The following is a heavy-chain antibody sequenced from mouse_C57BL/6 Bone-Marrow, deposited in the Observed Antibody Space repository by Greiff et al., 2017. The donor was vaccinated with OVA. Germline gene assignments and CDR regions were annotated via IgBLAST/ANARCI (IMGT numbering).Heavy chain of an antibody. J-gene: IGHJ1*03. CDR1: GFTFSDYG. CDR3: ARHPPYYGRWYFDV. V-gene: IGHV5-15*01. Sequence: EVHLVESGGGLVQPGGSLKLSCAASGFTFSDYGMAWVRQAPRKGPEWVAFISNLAYSIYYADTVTGRFTISRENAKNTLYLEMSSLRSEDTAMYYCARHPPYYGRWYFDVWGTGTTVTVSS. CDR2: ISNLAYSI. D-gene: IGHD1-1*01.